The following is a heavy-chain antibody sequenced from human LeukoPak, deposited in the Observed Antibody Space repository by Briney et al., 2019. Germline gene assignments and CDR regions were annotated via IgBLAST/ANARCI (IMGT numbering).Heavy chain of an antibody. CDR1: GFTFRSFA. D-gene: IGHD3-10*01. Sequence: PGKSLRLSCAASGFTFRSFAMNWVRQAPGKGLESVALISYDGNIEYYADPVKGRFTISRDNSNNTLFLQMSSLRAEDTAVYYCARGGSILRGVRSWFDPWGQGTLVIVSS. V-gene: IGHV3-30*04. J-gene: IGHJ5*02. CDR2: ISYDGNIE. CDR3: ARGGSILRGVRSWFDP.